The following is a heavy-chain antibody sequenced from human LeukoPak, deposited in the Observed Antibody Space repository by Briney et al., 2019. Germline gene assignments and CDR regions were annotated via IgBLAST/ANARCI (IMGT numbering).Heavy chain of an antibody. J-gene: IGHJ5*02. CDR3: ARGADGVSSNSRGWFDP. Sequence: PGGSLRLSCAASGFTFSSAWMNWVRRAPGKGLEWVSSVSTSSSYIYYADSVRGRFTISRDNAKNSLYLQMNSLRAEDTAVYSCARGADGVSSNSRGWFDPWGQGTLVTVSS. CDR2: VSTSSSYI. D-gene: IGHD2-15*01. CDR1: GFTFSSAW. V-gene: IGHV3-21*01.